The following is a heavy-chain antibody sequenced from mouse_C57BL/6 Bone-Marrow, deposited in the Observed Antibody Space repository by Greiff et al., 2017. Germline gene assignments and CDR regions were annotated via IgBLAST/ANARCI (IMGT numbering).Heavy chain of an antibody. V-gene: IGHV5-12*01. D-gene: IGHD3-2*02. J-gene: IGHJ3*01. CDR3: ARPSAQASFAY. CDR1: GFTFSDYY. CDR2: ISNGGGST. Sequence: EVKLMESGGGLVQPGGSLKLSCAASGFTFSDYYMYWVRQTPEKRLEWVAYISNGGGSTYYPDTVKGRFTISRDNAKNTLYLQMSRLKSEDTAMYYCARPSAQASFAYWGQGTLVTVSA.